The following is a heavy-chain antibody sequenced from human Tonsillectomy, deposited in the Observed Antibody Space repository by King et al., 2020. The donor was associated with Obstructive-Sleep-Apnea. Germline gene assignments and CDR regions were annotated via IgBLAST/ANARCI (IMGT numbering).Heavy chain of an antibody. V-gene: IGHV3-30*04. Sequence: VQLVESGGGVVQPGRSLRLSCADSGFTFSSYAMHWVRQAPGKGLEWVAVISYDGSNKYYADSVKGRFTVSRDNSQNTLYLQMNSLRAEGTAVYYCASRGGGRCFSACFDYWGQGTLVTVSS. J-gene: IGHJ4*02. CDR3: ASRGGGRCFSACFDY. CDR1: GFTFSSYA. CDR2: ISYDGSNK. D-gene: IGHD2-15*01.